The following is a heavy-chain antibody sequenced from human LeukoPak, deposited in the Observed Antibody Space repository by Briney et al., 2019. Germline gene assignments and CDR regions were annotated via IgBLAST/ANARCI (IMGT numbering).Heavy chain of an antibody. D-gene: IGHD5-12*01. J-gene: IGHJ4*02. CDR3: ARRRGYSGYDLDY. V-gene: IGHV5-51*01. CDR1: GYTFTGYY. CDR2: IYPGDSDT. Sequence: KVSCKASGYTFTGYYMHWVRQMPGKGLEWMGIIYPGDSDTRYSPSFRGQVTISADKSISTAYLQWSSLKASDTAMYYCARRRGYSGYDLDYWGQGTLVTVSS.